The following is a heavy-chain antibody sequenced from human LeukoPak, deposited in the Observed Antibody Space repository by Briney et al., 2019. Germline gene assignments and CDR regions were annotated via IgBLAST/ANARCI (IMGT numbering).Heavy chain of an antibody. J-gene: IGHJ3*02. Sequence: GESLKISCKGSGYSFTSYWIGWVRQMPGKGLEWMGIIYPGDSDTRYSPSFQAQVTISADKSISPAYLQWRTMKASDTAMYYCARTTAMGTNDAFDIWGQGTMVTVSS. CDR1: GYSFTSYW. D-gene: IGHD5-18*01. CDR3: ARTTAMGTNDAFDI. V-gene: IGHV5-51*01. CDR2: IYPGDSDT.